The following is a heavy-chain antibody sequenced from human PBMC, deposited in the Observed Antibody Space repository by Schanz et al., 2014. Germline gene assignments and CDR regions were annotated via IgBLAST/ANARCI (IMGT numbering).Heavy chain of an antibody. Sequence: QVQLVESGGGLVKPGGSLRLPCTAPGFTFRDYQMTWIRQAPGKGLEWVSYITSGSAKFYADSVKGRFTISRDNAKNSLYLQMNSLRAEDTAVYYCAREKRRTEVVLDHWGQGTLVTVS. CDR1: GFTFRDYQ. V-gene: IGHV3-11*01. J-gene: IGHJ4*02. CDR2: ITSGSAK. CDR3: AREKRRTEVVLDH.